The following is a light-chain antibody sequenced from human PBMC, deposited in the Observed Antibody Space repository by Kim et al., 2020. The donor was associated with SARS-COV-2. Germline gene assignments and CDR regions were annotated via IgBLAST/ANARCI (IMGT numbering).Light chain of an antibody. CDR3: VLEVRVGTWV. J-gene: IGLJ3*02. CDR1: SGSVSTSHN. V-gene: IGLV8-61*01. CDR2: STN. Sequence: QTVVTQEPALSVSPGGTVTLTCGLTSGSVSTSHNPSWYQLTPGQAPRTLIYSTNTRSSGVPDRFSGSILGNKAALTITGAQADDESDYYCVLEVRVGTWVFGGGTKLTVL.